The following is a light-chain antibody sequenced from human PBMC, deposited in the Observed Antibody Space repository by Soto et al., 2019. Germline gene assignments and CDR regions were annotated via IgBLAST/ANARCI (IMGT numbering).Light chain of an antibody. J-gene: IGKJ3*01. CDR3: QKYNSAPPFT. V-gene: IGKV1-27*01. CDR2: AAS. Sequence: DIRMTQSPSSLSASVGGRVTITCRASQGISNYLAWYQQKPGKVPKLLIYAASTLQSGVPSRFSGSGSGTDFTLTISSLQPEDVATYYCQKYNSAPPFTFGPGTKVDIK. CDR1: QGISNY.